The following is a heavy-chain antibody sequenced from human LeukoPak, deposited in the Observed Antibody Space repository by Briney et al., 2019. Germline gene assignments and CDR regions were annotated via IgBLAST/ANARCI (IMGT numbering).Heavy chain of an antibody. CDR1: GGSFSGYY. J-gene: IGHJ4*02. V-gene: IGHV4-34*01. D-gene: IGHD5-12*01. Sequence: SETLSLTCAVYGGSFSGYYWSWIRQPPGKGLEWIGEINHSGSTNYNPSLKSRVSISVDTSKNQFSLKLSAVTAADTAVYYCAKAYLSLRFFYHLGQGTLGTGSS. CDR2: INHSGST. CDR3: AKAYLSLRFFYH.